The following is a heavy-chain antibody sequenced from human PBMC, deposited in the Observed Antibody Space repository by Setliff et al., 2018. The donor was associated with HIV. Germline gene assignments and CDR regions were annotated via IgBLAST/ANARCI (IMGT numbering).Heavy chain of an antibody. V-gene: IGHV4-39*01. J-gene: IGHJ4*02. D-gene: IGHD5-12*01. CDR3: ARQPLYNDYDWRSYYFDY. CDR1: GGSIGSSDYY. CDR2: IFYSGRT. Sequence: SETLSLTCTVSGGSIGSSDYYWGWIRQPPGKGLEWIGSIFYSGRTTYNPSLRSRVTISVDTSKNQFSLKLRSVTAADTAVYYCARQPLYNDYDWRSYYFDYWGQGSLVTVSS.